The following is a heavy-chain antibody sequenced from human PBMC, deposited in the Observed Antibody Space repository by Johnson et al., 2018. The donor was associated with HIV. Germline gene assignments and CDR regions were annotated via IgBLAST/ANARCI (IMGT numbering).Heavy chain of an antibody. CDR2: INWNGGST. CDR1: GFTFNDYG. V-gene: IGHV3-20*04. D-gene: IGHD4-17*01. J-gene: IGHJ3*02. Sequence: VQLVESGGFVVQPGGSLRLSCAASGFTFNDYGMNWVRQAPGKGLEWVSGINWNGGSTGYADSVKGRFTISRDNAKNSLYLQMNSLTPEDTALYYCARAVTTASGDAFDIWGQGTMVTVSS. CDR3: ARAVTTASGDAFDI.